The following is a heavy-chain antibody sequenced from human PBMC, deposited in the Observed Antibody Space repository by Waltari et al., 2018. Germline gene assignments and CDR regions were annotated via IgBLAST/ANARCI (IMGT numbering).Heavy chain of an antibody. CDR1: GYSISSGYY. CDR3: ATKQWLVRGWFDP. CDR2: IYHSGST. V-gene: IGHV4-38-2*01. J-gene: IGHJ5*02. D-gene: IGHD6-19*01. Sequence: QVQLQESGPGLVKPSETLSLTCAVSGYSISSGYYWGWIRQPPGKGLEWIGSIYHSGSTYHNPSLKSRVTISVDTSKNQFSLKLSPVTAADTAVYYCATKQWLVRGWFDPWGQGTLVTVSS.